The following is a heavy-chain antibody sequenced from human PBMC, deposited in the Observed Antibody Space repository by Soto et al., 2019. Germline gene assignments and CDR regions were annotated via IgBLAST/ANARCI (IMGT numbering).Heavy chain of an antibody. D-gene: IGHD3-22*01. CDR3: ARVGYYDSSGYYDY. CDR2: IYHSGST. CDR1: GGSISISNW. V-gene: IGHV4-4*02. Sequence: PSETLSLTCAVSGGSISISNWWSWVRQPPGKRLEWIGEIYHSGSTNYNPSLKSRVTISVDKSKNQFSLKLSSVTAADTAVYYCARVGYYDSSGYYDYWGQGTLVTVS. J-gene: IGHJ4*02.